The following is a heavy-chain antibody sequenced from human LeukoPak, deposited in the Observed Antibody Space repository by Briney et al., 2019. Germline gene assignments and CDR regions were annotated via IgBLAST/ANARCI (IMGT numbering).Heavy chain of an antibody. V-gene: IGHV4-34*01. D-gene: IGHD6-13*01. CDR3: ARIRSLGYFDY. Sequence: PSETLSLTCAVYGGSFSGYYWSWIRQPPGKGLEWIGEINHSGSTNYNPSLKSRVTISVDTSKNQFSLKLSSVTATDTAVYYCARIRSLGYFDYWGQGTLVTVSS. CDR1: GGSFSGYY. J-gene: IGHJ4*02. CDR2: INHSGST.